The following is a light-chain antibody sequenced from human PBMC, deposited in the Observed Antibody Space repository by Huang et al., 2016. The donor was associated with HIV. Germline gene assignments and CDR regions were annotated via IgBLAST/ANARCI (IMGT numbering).Light chain of an antibody. J-gene: IGKJ3*01. CDR2: TAF. V-gene: IGKV1-39*01. Sequence: DIQMTQSPSSLSASVGDRVTITCRASQDINTYLNWYQQRPGKAPKLLIYTAFKVQSGVPSRFNGTGSGTHFALTITNLQPEDIATYFCQQSYTFTFTFGPGTEVNIK. CDR1: QDINTY. CDR3: QQSYTFTFT.